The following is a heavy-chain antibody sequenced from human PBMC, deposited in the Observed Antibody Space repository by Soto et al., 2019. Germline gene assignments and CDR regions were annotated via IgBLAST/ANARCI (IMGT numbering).Heavy chain of an antibody. CDR1: GFTFDDYT. CDR3: AKDSYSSGGYAVYYYYCGMDV. CDR2: ISWDGGST. D-gene: IGHD6-19*01. V-gene: IGHV3-43*01. Sequence: EVQLVESGGVVVQPGGSLRLSCAASGFTFDDYTMHWVRQAPGKGLEWVSLISWDGGSTYYADSVKGRFTISRDNSKNSLYLQMNSLRTEDTALYYCAKDSYSSGGYAVYYYYCGMDVWGQGATVTVSS. J-gene: IGHJ6*02.